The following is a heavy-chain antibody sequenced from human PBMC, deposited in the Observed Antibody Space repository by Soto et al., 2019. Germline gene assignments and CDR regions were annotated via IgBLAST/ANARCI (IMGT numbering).Heavy chain of an antibody. V-gene: IGHV4-59*01. CDR1: GGSISPYY. Sequence: QVQLQESGPGLVKPSETLSLTCTVSGGSISPYYWSWIRQPPGKGLEWIGYIYYSGSTKYNPSLKSRVTISVDTSENQFSLKLSSVTAADTAVYYCARGAYSSSSMGFDYWGQGILVTVSS. CDR3: ARGAYSSSSMGFDY. CDR2: IYYSGST. J-gene: IGHJ4*02. D-gene: IGHD6-6*01.